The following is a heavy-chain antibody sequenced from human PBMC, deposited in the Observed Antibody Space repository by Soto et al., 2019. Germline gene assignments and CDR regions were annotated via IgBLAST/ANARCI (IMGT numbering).Heavy chain of an antibody. D-gene: IGHD6-19*01. CDR1: AFTFSSYS. Sequence: EVQLVESGGRLVQPGGSLRLSCAASAFTFSSYSMKWVRQAPGKGLEWVSYISSSSSTIYYADSVKGRFTISRDNVKNSLYLQMNSLRDEYTAVYYCARPWYSSGNWGQGTLVTVSS. J-gene: IGHJ4*02. CDR2: ISSSSSTI. CDR3: ARPWYSSGN. V-gene: IGHV3-48*02.